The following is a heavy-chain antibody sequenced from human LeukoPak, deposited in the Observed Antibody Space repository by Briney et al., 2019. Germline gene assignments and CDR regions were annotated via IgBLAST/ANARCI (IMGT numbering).Heavy chain of an antibody. CDR3: VRVYSVRVVVAATCWFDP. V-gene: IGHV1-8*01. J-gene: IGHJ5*02. CDR1: GYTFTSYD. CDR2: MNPNSGNT. D-gene: IGHD2-15*01. Sequence: ASVKVSCKASGYTFTSYDINWVRQATGQGLEWMGWMNPNSGNTGYQQKFQGRVTMTRNTSISTAYMELSSLRSEDAAVYYCVRVYSVRVVVAATCWFDPWGQGTLVTVSS.